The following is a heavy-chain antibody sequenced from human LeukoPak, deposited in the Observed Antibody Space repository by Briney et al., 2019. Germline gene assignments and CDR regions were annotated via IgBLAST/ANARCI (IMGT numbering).Heavy chain of an antibody. J-gene: IGHJ4*02. V-gene: IGHV1-2*02. CDR1: GYTFTGYY. D-gene: IGHD6-6*01. CDR3: ASSKQLTSYFDY. Sequence: SVKVSCKASGYTFTGYYMHWLRQAPGQGLEWMGWINPNSGGTNYAQKFQGRVTMTRDTSISTAYMELSRLRSDDTAVYYCASSKQLTSYFDYWGQGTLVTVSS. CDR2: INPNSGGT.